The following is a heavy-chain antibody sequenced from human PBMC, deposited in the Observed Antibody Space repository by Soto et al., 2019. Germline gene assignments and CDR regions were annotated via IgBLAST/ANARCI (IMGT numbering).Heavy chain of an antibody. CDR3: ARDGERDTGLNFYYYLHGMDA. Sequence: ASVKVSCKASGYTFTTYGISWVRQAPGQGLEWMGWISPYNGTTKYAEKFQGEMTMTTDTATSTAYMDLRSLRSDDTAVYYCARDGERDTGLNFYYYLHGMDAWGQGTKVTVSS. CDR1: GYTFTTYG. CDR2: ISPYNGTT. V-gene: IGHV1-18*04. D-gene: IGHD1-1*01. J-gene: IGHJ6*02.